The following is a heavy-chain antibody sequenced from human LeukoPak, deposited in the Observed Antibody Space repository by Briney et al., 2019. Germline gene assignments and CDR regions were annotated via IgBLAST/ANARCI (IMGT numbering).Heavy chain of an antibody. CDR1: GGSISSGGYS. J-gene: IGHJ4*02. Sequence: SETLSLTCVVSGGSISSGGYSWSWIRQPPGKGLEWIGYIYHSGGTYYNPSLRSRVTISVDNSKNQFSLNLTSLTAADTAVYYCARGIHCTTASCYLDYWGQGTLVTVSS. CDR2: IYHSGGT. D-gene: IGHD2-2*01. CDR3: ARGIHCTTASCYLDY. V-gene: IGHV4-30-2*01.